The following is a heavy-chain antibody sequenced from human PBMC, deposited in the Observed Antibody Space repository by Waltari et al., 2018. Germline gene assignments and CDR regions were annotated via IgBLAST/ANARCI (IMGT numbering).Heavy chain of an antibody. D-gene: IGHD3-10*01. V-gene: IGHV1-24*01. Sequence: VHGGAEVKKPGASVKVSCKVSGYTLTELSMHWVRQAPGKGLEWMGGFDPEDGETIYAQKFQGRVTMTEDTSTDTAYMWLSSLRSEDTAVYYCATAAAYYYGSGSYLMFDWGQGTLVTVSS. CDR2: FDPEDGET. J-gene: IGHJ4*02. CDR1: GYTLTELS. CDR3: ATAAAYYYGSGSYLMFD.